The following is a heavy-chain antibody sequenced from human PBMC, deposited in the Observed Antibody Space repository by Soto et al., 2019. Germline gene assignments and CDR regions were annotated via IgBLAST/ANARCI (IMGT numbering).Heavy chain of an antibody. CDR2: IFHSGTT. J-gene: IGHJ4*02. V-gene: IGHV4-30-4*01. Sequence: PSETLSLTCSVSGDSISSADYFWTWIRQSPGKGLEWMGYIFHSGTTYYNPSLKGRLLISIENSKNQFSLRLTSVTAADSAVYFCATEPYLPKARTDFWGPGTLVTVSS. CDR3: ATEPYLPKARTDF. CDR1: GDSISSADYF.